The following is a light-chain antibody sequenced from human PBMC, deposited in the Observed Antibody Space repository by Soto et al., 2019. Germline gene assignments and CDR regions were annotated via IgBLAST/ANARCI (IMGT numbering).Light chain of an antibody. Sequence: EIVLTQSPGTLSLSPGERATLSCRASQSISDNYLAWYQQKPGQAPRLLIYGVSSRATGIPDRFSGSGFGADFTLTISRLEPEDFAVYYCQQYDRSPRTFGQGTKVEIK. CDR1: QSISDNY. J-gene: IGKJ1*01. CDR3: QQYDRSPRT. V-gene: IGKV3-20*01. CDR2: GVS.